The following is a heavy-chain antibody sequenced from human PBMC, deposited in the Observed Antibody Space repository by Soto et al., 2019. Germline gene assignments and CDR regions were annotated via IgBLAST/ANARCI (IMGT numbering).Heavy chain of an antibody. CDR2: IYYSGST. CDR1: GGSISSCDYY. D-gene: IGHD3-10*01. Sequence: SETLSLTCTVSGGSISSCDYYWSWIRQPPGKGLEWIGYIYYSGSTYYNPSLKSRVTISVDTSKNQFSLKLSSVTAADTAVYYCAREAMVRGVIFGYYFVYWGQGTLVTVSS. CDR3: AREAMVRGVIFGYYFVY. V-gene: IGHV4-30-4*01. J-gene: IGHJ4*02.